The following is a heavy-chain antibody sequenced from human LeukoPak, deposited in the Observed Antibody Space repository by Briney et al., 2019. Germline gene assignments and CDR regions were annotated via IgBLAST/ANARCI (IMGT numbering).Heavy chain of an antibody. Sequence: SETLPLTCTISGGSVSDYYWSWIGQSPGKGLEWIGYIYHTGSTSYSPSLKSRVTISADTSQNQFSLKLSSVTAADTAVYYCASRKLGNDYWGQGTLVTVSS. CDR3: ASRKLGNDY. D-gene: IGHD7-27*01. V-gene: IGHV4-59*02. CDR2: IYHTGST. J-gene: IGHJ4*02. CDR1: GGSVSDYY.